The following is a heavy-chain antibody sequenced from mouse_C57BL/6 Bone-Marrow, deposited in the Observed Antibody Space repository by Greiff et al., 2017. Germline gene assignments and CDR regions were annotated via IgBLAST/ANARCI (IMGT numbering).Heavy chain of an antibody. CDR3: ARVTTVVAYYFDY. D-gene: IGHD1-1*01. CDR1: GFTFRDYY. J-gene: IGHJ2*01. Sequence: EVQRVESEGGLVQPGSSMKLSCTASGFTFRDYYMAWVRQVPEKGLEWVANINYDGSSTYYLDSLKSRFIISRDNAKNILYLQMSSLKSEDTATYYCARVTTVVAYYFDYWGQGTTLTVSS. V-gene: IGHV5-16*01. CDR2: INYDGSST.